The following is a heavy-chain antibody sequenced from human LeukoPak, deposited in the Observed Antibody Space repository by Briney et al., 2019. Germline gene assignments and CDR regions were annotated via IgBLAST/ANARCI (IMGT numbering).Heavy chain of an antibody. J-gene: IGHJ3*02. CDR2: IYYSGST. CDR1: GGSISSYY. V-gene: IGHV4-59*01. Sequence: RPSETLSLTCTVSGGSISSYYWSWIRQPPGKGLEWIGYIYYSGSTNYNPSLKSRVTISVDTSKNQFSLKLSSVTAADTAVYYCARDSRHAFDIWGQGTMVTVSS. CDR3: ARDSRHAFDI.